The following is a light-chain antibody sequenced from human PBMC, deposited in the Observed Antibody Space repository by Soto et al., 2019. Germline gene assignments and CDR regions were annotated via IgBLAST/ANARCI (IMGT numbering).Light chain of an antibody. CDR3: NSYTSSSTLPYV. V-gene: IGLV2-14*01. CDR1: SSDVGGYNY. CDR2: DVS. J-gene: IGLJ1*01. Sequence: QSALTQPASVSGSPGQSITVSCTGTSSDVGGYNYVSWYQQHPGKAPKVMIYDVSKRPSGVSNRFSGSKSGNTASLTISGLPAEDEADYYCNSYTSSSTLPYVFGTGTKVTVL.